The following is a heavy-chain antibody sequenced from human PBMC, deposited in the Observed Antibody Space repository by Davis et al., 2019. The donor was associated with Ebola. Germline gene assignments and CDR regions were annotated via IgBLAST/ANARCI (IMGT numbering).Heavy chain of an antibody. V-gene: IGHV3-30-3*01. Sequence: GESLKISCAASGFTFSSYVMHWVRQAPGKGLEWVALLSHDESNKYADSVKGRFTISRDNSKNTLYLQINSLRPEDTAVYFCARDFTYYFDSNGYYIAPNDAFDVWGQGTKVTVSS. CDR1: GFTFSSYV. CDR3: ARDFTYYFDSNGYYIAPNDAFDV. J-gene: IGHJ3*01. D-gene: IGHD3-22*01. CDR2: LSHDESN.